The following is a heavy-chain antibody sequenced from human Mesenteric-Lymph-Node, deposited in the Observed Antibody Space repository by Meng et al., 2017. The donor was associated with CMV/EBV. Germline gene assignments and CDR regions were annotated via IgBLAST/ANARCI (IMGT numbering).Heavy chain of an antibody. V-gene: IGHV3-30*04. CDR2: ISYDGSNK. J-gene: IGHJ5*02. CDR3: VKEGDWKYH. CDR1: GFTFSSYA. Sequence: GESLKISCAASGFTFSSYAMHWVRQAPGKGLEWVAVISYDGSNKYYADSVKGRFTISRDNSKNTLYLQMNSLRAEDTAVYYCVKEGDWKYHWGQGTLVTVSS. D-gene: IGHD1-1*01.